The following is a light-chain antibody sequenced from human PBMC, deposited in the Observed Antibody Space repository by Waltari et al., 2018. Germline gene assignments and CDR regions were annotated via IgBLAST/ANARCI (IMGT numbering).Light chain of an antibody. CDR1: QSIHEW. CDR3: QQYDAYPYT. CDR2: QAS. V-gene: IGKV1-5*03. Sequence: DIQLTQSPSTLSASERDRVTITCRASQSIHEWLAWYPHKPGKAPKVLIYQASTLQGGVPSRFSGSSSGTEFTLTISSLQPDAFATYYCQQYDAYPYTFGQGTKLEIK. J-gene: IGKJ2*01.